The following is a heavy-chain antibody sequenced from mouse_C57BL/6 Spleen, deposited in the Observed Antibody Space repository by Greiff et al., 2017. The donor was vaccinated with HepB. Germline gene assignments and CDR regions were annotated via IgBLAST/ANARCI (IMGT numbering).Heavy chain of an antibody. V-gene: IGHV3-6*01. J-gene: IGHJ4*01. CDR2: ISYDGSN. D-gene: IGHD2-4*01. Sequence: EVKLQESGPGLVKPSQSLSLTCSVTGYSITSGYYWNWIRQFPGNKLEWMGYISYDGSNNYNPSLKNRISITRDTSKNQFFLKLNSVTTEDTATYYCARDGGLRGFYYAMDYWGQGTSVTVSS. CDR1: GYSITSGYY. CDR3: ARDGGLRGFYYAMDY.